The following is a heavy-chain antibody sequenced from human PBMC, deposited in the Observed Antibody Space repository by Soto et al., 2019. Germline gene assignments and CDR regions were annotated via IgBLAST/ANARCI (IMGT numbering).Heavy chain of an antibody. CDR2: INPSGGST. CDR1: GYTFTSYY. D-gene: IGHD2-15*01. CDR3: AREDRSGGIPNWFDP. Sequence: ASVKVSCKASGYTFTSYYMHWVRQAPGHGLEWMGIINPSGGSTSYAQKFQGRVTMTRDTSTSTVYMELSSLRSEDTAVYYCAREDRSGGIPNWFDPWGQGTLVTVSS. V-gene: IGHV1-46*01. J-gene: IGHJ5*02.